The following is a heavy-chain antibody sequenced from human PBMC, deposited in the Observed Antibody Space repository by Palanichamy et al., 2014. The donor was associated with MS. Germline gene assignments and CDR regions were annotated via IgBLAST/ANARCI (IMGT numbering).Heavy chain of an antibody. Sequence: LQLQESGPGLLKPSETLSLTCTVSGGSSGSNYHYWAWIRQPPGKGLEWLGSMYYGGTTFYNPSLRSRISTSIDTLKNQFSLKLTSVTATDTAVYYCARQMMIPRFDYWGQGIPVIVSS. CDR2: MYYGGTT. CDR3: ARQMMIPRFDY. V-gene: IGHV4-39*01. D-gene: IGHD3-16*01. CDR1: GGSSGSNYHY. J-gene: IGHJ4*02.